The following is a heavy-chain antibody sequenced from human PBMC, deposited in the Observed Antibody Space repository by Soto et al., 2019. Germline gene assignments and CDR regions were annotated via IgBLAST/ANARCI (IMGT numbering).Heavy chain of an antibody. J-gene: IGHJ3*02. CDR3: AREGSDFSAWYRTYAFDI. Sequence: SETMSLTWIVSGGCSSSYYWSWIRQPPGEVLEWIGYISYRGSTNYTPSLKSRVTISVDTSKTQFSLKLHSVPTADSAVYYCAREGSDFSAWYRTYAFDIWGQGTMVTVSS. CDR2: ISYRGST. CDR1: GGCSSSYY. V-gene: IGHV4-59*01. D-gene: IGHD6-13*01.